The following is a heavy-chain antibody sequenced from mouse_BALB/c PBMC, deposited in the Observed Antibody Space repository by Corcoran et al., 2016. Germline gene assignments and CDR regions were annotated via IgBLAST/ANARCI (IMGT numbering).Heavy chain of an antibody. D-gene: IGHD2-3*01. Sequence: QIQLVQSGPELKKPGETVKISCKASGYTFTNYGMNWVKQAPGKGLKWMGWINTYTGEPTYADDFKGRFAFSLETSASTAYLKINNLKNEDMATYFCARSDGSSWFAYWGQGTLVTVSA. CDR3: ARSDGSSWFAY. CDR1: GYTFTNYG. V-gene: IGHV9-1*02. CDR2: INTYTGEP. J-gene: IGHJ3*01.